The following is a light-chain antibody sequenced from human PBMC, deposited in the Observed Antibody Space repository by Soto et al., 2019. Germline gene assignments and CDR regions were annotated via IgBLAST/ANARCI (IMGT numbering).Light chain of an antibody. J-gene: IGKJ1*01. CDR3: QQYGSSPRS. V-gene: IGKV3-20*01. CDR1: QSVSSTY. Sequence: IVLTQSPGTLSLSPGERATLSCRASQSVSSTYLAWYQHKLGQAPRLLIYGASSKASGIPDRFSGSGSGTDFTLTISRLEPEDFAVHYCQQYGSSPRSFGQGTKVDIK. CDR2: GAS.